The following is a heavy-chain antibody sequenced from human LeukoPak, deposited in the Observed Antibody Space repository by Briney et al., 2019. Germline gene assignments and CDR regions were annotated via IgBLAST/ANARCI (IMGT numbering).Heavy chain of an antibody. CDR1: GYTFSAYY. J-gene: IGHJ4*02. V-gene: IGHV1-2*02. Sequence: ASVKVSCKASGYTFSAYYLHWVRQAPGQGLEWLGRINPNSGVTNYTENFQGRVTMTRDTSINTVYMELSRLRSDDRAVYYCARGYTYLDYWGQGTLVTVSS. CDR2: INPNSGVT. D-gene: IGHD5-18*01. CDR3: ARGYTYLDY.